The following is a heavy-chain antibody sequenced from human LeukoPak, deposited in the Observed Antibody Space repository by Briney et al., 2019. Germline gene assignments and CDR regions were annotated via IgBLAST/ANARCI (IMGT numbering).Heavy chain of an antibody. CDR2: IYTRGST. D-gene: IGHD5-18*01. Sequence: SETLSLTCTVSGGSLSSYYWSWVRQPAGKGLEWVGRIYTRGSTDYNTSLKSRVTMSVATSKNQFALKLSAVTAADRAVYYYARDLRGGYSYGYGYYYYMDVWGKGTTVTVSS. CDR1: GGSLSSYY. J-gene: IGHJ6*03. V-gene: IGHV4-4*07. CDR3: ARDLRGGYSYGYGYYYYMDV.